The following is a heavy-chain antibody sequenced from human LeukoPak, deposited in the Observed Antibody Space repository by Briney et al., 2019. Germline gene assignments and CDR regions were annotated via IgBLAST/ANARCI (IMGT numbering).Heavy chain of an antibody. D-gene: IGHD3-22*01. CDR3: AKEGDSSGWFDY. CDR1: GFTFSSYA. V-gene: IGHV3-23*01. J-gene: IGHJ4*02. Sequence: GGSPRLSCAASGFTFSSYAMGWVRQAPGKGLEWVSGISDRGRRTYYADSVKGRFTISRDNSKNTLYLQVNSLRAEDTAVYYCAKEGDSSGWFDYWGQGTLVTVSS. CDR2: ISDRGRRT.